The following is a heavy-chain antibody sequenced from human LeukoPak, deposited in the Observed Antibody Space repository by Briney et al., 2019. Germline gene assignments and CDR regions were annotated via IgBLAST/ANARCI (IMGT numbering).Heavy chain of an antibody. J-gene: IGHJ6*02. Sequence: SVKVSCKASGGTFSGYAISWVRQAPGQGLEWMGRIIPILGIANYAQKFQGRVTITADKSTSTAYMELSSLRSEDTAVYYCARVAVAGYVDVHYYYYYGMDVWGQGTTVTVSS. CDR3: ARVAVAGYVDVHYYYYYGMDV. V-gene: IGHV1-69*04. CDR2: IIPILGIA. CDR1: GGTFSGYA. D-gene: IGHD6-19*01.